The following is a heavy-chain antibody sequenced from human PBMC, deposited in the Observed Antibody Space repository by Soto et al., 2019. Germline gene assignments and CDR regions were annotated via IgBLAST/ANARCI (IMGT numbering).Heavy chain of an antibody. CDR3: ARGYDSSGYYYGMGMDV. V-gene: IGHV1-46*01. Sequence: GASVKVSCKASGYTFTSYYMHWVRQAPGQGLEWMGIINPSGGSTSYAQKFQGRVTMTRDTSTSTAYMELSSLRSEDTAVYYCARGYDSSGYYYGMGMDVWGQGTTVTVSS. CDR1: GYTFTSYY. D-gene: IGHD3-22*01. J-gene: IGHJ6*02. CDR2: INPSGGST.